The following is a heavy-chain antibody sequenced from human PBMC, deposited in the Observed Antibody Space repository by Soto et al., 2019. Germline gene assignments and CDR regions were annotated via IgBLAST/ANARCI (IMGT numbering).Heavy chain of an antibody. J-gene: IGHJ6*02. CDR2: ISGSGRST. CDR3: AKEMVAFGPPRDYYYYGMDV. Sequence: GGSLRLSCAASGFTFSSYAMTWVRQAPGRGLEWVSGISGSGRSTYYADSVKGRFTISRDNSKNTLYLQMNSLRAEDTAVYYCAKEMVAFGPPRDYYYYGMDVWGQGTTVTVSS. D-gene: IGHD2-8*01. CDR1: GFTFSSYA. V-gene: IGHV3-23*01.